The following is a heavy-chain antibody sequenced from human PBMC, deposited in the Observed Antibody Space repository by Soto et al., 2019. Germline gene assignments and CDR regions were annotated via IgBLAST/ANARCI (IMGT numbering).Heavy chain of an antibody. CDR1: GVSFSGYY. Sequence: GSLRLACAAPGVSFSGYYMMWMAQAPVKGLESVSFIGGSGDIIYYEHSVNCRFTISREKAKKSLCLQMNSLRAEDTPVYYCARELCYYASDGYFDYGGQGTVVTVSS. J-gene: IGHJ4*02. V-gene: IGHV3-11*01. CDR2: IGGSGDII. CDR3: ARELCYYASDGYFDY. D-gene: IGHD3-22*01.